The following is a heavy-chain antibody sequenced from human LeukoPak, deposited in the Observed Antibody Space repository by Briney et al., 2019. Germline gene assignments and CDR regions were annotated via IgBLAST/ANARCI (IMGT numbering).Heavy chain of an antibody. J-gene: IGHJ5*02. CDR3: ACRDLTSTWSFP. V-gene: IGHV5-51*01. D-gene: IGHD6-13*01. Sequence: GESLKISCQGFGYSVTSYCIGWVRHMPRKGMEWMGVIYPVDSRIRYNPSFQGQVTISLDKSISTPYLQWVSLKASDTAMYYCACRDLTSTWSFPWGQGTLVTVSS. CDR1: GYSVTSYC. CDR2: IYPVDSRI.